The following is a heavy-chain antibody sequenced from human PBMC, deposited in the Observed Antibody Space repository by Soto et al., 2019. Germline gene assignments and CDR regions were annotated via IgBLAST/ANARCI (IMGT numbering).Heavy chain of an antibody. CDR3: ARQRAWYGEWAFDI. D-gene: IGHD2-15*01. V-gene: IGHV4-31*03. J-gene: IGHJ3*02. CDR1: GGSISNGGYY. CDR2: IYYSGNT. Sequence: SETLSLTCTVSGGSISNGGYYWSWIRQHPGKGLEWIGFIYYSGNTYYNPSLKSRVTISVDTSRDQFSLKLTSVTAADTAVYYCARQRAWYGEWAFDIWGQGTMVTVSS.